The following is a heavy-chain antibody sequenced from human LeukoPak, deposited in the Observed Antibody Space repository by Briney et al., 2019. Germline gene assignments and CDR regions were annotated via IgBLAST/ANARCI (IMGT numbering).Heavy chain of an antibody. CDR1: GFTFSSYS. D-gene: IGHD6-13*01. CDR2: ISSSSSYI. J-gene: IGHJ4*02. Sequence: PGGSLRLSCAASGFTFSSYSMNWVRQAPGKGLEWVSSISSSSSYIYYADSVKGRFTISRDNAKNSLYLQMNSLRAEDTAVYYCARGEAAAGTSDYWGQGALVTVSS. CDR3: ARGEAAAGTSDY. V-gene: IGHV3-21*01.